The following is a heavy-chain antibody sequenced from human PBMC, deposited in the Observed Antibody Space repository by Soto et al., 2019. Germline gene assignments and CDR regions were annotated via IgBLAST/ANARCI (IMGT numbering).Heavy chain of an antibody. J-gene: IGHJ5*02. CDR1: GGSSSSHY. CDR3: ARETNTAMSPGWFDP. CDR2: IYYSGST. D-gene: IGHD5-18*01. Sequence: SETLSLTCTVSGGSSSSHYWTWIRQPPGKGLEWIGYIYYSGSTNYNPSLKSRVTISVDKSKNQFSLKLSSVTAADTAVYYCARETNTAMSPGWFDPWGQGTLVTVSS. V-gene: IGHV4-59*11.